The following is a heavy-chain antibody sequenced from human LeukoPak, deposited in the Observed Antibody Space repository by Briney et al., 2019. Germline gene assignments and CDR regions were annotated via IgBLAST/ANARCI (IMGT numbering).Heavy chain of an antibody. J-gene: IGHJ4*02. Sequence: GGSLRLSCAASGFIFSAYEMNWVRQAPGKGLEWVGRIKSKTDGGTIDYAAPVKGRFTISRDDSKNTLYLQLNSLKTEDTAVYYCSTDGVLRSSGGQGTLVTVSS. V-gene: IGHV3-15*01. CDR2: IKSKTDGGTI. D-gene: IGHD5/OR15-5a*01. CDR1: GFIFSAYE. CDR3: STDGVLRSS.